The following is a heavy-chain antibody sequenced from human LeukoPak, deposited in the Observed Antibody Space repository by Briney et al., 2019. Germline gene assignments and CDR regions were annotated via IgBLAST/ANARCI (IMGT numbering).Heavy chain of an antibody. CDR3: ARGQSGSLFDY. V-gene: IGHV1-18*01. CDR2: ISGYNGNT. D-gene: IGHD1-26*01. Sequence: GASVKVSCKASGYTFISYGISWVRQAPGQGLEWMGWISGYNGNTNYAQNLQGRVTMTTDTSTSTAYMELRSLRSEDTAVYYCARGQSGSLFDYWGQGTLVTVSS. CDR1: GYTFISYG. J-gene: IGHJ4*02.